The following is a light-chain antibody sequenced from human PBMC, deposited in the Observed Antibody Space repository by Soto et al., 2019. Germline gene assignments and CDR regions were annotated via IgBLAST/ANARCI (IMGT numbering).Light chain of an antibody. Sequence: EIVLTQSPETLSLSPGERDTLSSRASQSVSSSYLAWYQQKPGQAPRLLIYGASSRATGIPDRFSGSGSGTDFTLTISRLEPEDFAVYYCQQYGSSPTWTFGQGTKVDIK. CDR3: QQYGSSPTWT. CDR2: GAS. J-gene: IGKJ1*01. CDR1: QSVSSSY. V-gene: IGKV3-20*01.